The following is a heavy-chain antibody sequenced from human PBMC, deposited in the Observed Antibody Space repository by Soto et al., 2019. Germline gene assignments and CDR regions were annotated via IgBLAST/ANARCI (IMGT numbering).Heavy chain of an antibody. Sequence: PSETLSLTCTVSGGSISSGGYYWSWIRQHPGKGLEWIGYIYYSGSTYYNPSLKSRVTISVDTSKNQFSLKLSSVTAADTAVYYCARSRTDYSNYYFDYWGQGTLVTV. J-gene: IGHJ4*02. CDR1: GGSISSGGYY. CDR2: IYYSGST. D-gene: IGHD4-4*01. V-gene: IGHV4-31*03. CDR3: ARSRTDYSNYYFDY.